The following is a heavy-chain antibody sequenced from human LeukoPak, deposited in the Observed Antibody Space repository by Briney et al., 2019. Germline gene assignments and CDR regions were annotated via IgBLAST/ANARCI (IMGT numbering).Heavy chain of an antibody. Sequence: SGTLSLTCTVSGGSISSYYWSWIRQPPGKGLEWIGYIYYSGSTNYNPSLKSRVTISVDTSKNQFSLKLSSVTAADTAVYYCARLTFHQAVAFDYWGQGTLVTVSS. V-gene: IGHV4-59*08. J-gene: IGHJ4*02. CDR1: GGSISSYY. CDR2: IYYSGST. D-gene: IGHD6-19*01. CDR3: ARLTFHQAVAFDY.